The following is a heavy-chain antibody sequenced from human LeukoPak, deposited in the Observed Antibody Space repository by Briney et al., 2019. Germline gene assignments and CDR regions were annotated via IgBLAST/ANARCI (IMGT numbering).Heavy chain of an antibody. CDR3: ACGVGYVGGDPRDDFLL. Sequence: MASETLSLTCTVSGGSISSYYWSWIRQPAGKGLEWIGCIHTTGSTNYKPSLKSRVTMSVDTSMKQFSLKLTAVTAAGTALYFCACGVGYVGGDPRDDFLLWGQGTMVTVSS. J-gene: IGHJ3*01. CDR1: GGSISSYY. V-gene: IGHV4-4*07. D-gene: IGHD3-3*01. CDR2: IHTTGST.